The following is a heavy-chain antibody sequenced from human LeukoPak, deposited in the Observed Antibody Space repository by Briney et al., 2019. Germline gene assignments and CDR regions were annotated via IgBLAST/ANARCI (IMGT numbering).Heavy chain of an antibody. CDR3: ARDRVDYGMDV. J-gene: IGHJ6*02. D-gene: IGHD3-10*01. V-gene: IGHV3-53*01. Sequence: GGSLRLSCAASGFTVSSNYMSWVRQAPGKGLEWVSVIYSGGSTYYADSVKGRFTISRGNSKNTLYLQMNSLRAEDTAVYYCARDRVDYGMDVWGQGTTVTVSS. CDR1: GFTVSSNY. CDR2: IYSGGST.